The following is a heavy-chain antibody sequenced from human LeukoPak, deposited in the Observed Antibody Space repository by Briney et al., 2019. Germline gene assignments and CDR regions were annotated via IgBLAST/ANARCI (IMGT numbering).Heavy chain of an antibody. J-gene: IGHJ4*02. Sequence: GGSLRLSCAASGFSISTYWMSWVRQAPGKGLEWVANIKQDGSKKYYVDSVKGRFTMSRDKAKNSLYLQMSSLRAEDTAVYYCARGYCSGGVCYSIYFDYWAQGTLVTVSS. CDR3: ARGYCSGGVCYSIYFDY. V-gene: IGHV3-7*01. D-gene: IGHD2-15*01. CDR2: IKQDGSKK. CDR1: GFSISTYW.